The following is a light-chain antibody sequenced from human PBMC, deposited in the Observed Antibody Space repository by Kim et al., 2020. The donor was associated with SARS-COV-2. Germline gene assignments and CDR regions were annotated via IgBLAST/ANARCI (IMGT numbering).Light chain of an antibody. Sequence: PVKLTCTLSSGHSSYIIAWHQQQPGKAPRYLMKLEGSGSYNKGSGVPDRFSGSSSGADRYLTISNLQSEDEADYYCETWDSNTRVFGGGTQLTVL. V-gene: IGLV4-60*03. CDR1: SGHSSYI. CDR2: LEGSGSY. J-gene: IGLJ3*02. CDR3: ETWDSNTRV.